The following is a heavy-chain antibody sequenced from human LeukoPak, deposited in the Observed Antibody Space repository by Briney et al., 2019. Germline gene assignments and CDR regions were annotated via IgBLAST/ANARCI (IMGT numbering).Heavy chain of an antibody. D-gene: IGHD3-10*01. Sequence: PSETLSLTCTVSGGSISSSNYYWGWIRQPPGKGLEWIGSIYYSGSTYYSPSLKSRVTISVDTSKNQFSLKLSSVTAADTAVYYCARQGTWFGHAYDYWGQGTLVTVSS. V-gene: IGHV4-39*01. J-gene: IGHJ4*02. CDR1: GGSISSSNYY. CDR2: IYYSGST. CDR3: ARQGTWFGHAYDY.